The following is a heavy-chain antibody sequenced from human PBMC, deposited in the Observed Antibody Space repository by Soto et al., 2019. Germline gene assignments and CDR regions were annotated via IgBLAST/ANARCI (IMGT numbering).Heavy chain of an antibody. CDR3: ARLEGYCSSTSCYADV. CDR2: IDPSDSYT. D-gene: IGHD2-2*01. J-gene: IGHJ6*02. V-gene: IGHV5-10-1*01. CDR1: WCRCTNYG. Sequence: GELLRISWSGAWCRCTNYGSSWVRQMPGKGLEWMGRIDPSDSYTNYSPSFQGHVTISADKSISTAYLQWSSLKASDTAMYYCARLEGYCSSTSCYADVWGQGTTVTVSS.